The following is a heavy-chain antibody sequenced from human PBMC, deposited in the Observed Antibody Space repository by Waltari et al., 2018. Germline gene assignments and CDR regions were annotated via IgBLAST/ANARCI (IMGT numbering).Heavy chain of an antibody. CDR2: IQKDGSEK. CDR1: GFNFTDYW. J-gene: IGHJ4*02. Sequence: EVHLVESGGGLVQPGGSLRLSCAASGFNFTDYWMSWVRQAPGKGPEWVANIQKDGSEKNYVDYVKGRFTISRDNAKDSVYLQMNSLRADDTAMYYCVRDHWGPDYWGQGTLVTVSS. D-gene: IGHD7-27*01. CDR3: VRDHWGPDY. V-gene: IGHV3-7*01.